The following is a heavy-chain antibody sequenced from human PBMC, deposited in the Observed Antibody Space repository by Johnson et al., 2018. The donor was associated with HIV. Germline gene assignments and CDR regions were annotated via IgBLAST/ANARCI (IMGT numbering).Heavy chain of an antibody. CDR2: IKQDGSEK. CDR3: TTGSSGSNAFDI. J-gene: IGHJ3*02. Sequence: VQLVESGGGLVQPGGSLRLSCAASGFTFSSYWMSWVRQAPGKGLEWVANIKQDGSEKYYVDSVKGRFTISRDNAKNSLYLQMNSLKTEDTAVYYCTTGSSGSNAFDIWGQGTMVTVSS. V-gene: IGHV3-7*05. D-gene: IGHD3-22*01. CDR1: GFTFSSYW.